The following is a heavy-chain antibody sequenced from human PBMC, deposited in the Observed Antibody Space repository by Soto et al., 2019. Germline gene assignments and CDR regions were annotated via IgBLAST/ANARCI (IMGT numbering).Heavy chain of an antibody. D-gene: IGHD6-19*01. J-gene: IGHJ4*02. CDR1: GFSLSSTSMA. CDR3: AHIVVAGLGYYFDY. Sequence: QITLKESGPTLVKPTQTLTLTCTFSGFSLSSTSMAVGWIRQPPGKALEWLALIYWDDDKRYSPFLKSRLTLTKDTSKSPVVLTMSNMDPVDTARYYCAHIVVAGLGYYFDYWGQGTMVTVSS. CDR2: IYWDDDK. V-gene: IGHV2-5*02.